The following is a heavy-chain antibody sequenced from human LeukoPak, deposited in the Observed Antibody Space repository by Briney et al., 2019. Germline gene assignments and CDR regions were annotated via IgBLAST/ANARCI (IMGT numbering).Heavy chain of an antibody. CDR1: GFTFSSYA. Sequence: GGSLRLSCVASGFTFSSYAMHWVRQAPGKGLEWVAVISYDGSNKYYADSVKGRFTISRDNSKNTLYLQMNSLRAEDTAVYYCARQGSSSFWFDPWGQGTLVTVSS. CDR3: ARQGSSSFWFDP. V-gene: IGHV3-30-3*01. J-gene: IGHJ5*02. D-gene: IGHD6-13*01. CDR2: ISYDGSNK.